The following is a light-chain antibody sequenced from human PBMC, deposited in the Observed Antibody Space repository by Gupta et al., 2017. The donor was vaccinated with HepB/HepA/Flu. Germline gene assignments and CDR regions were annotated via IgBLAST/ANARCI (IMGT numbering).Light chain of an antibody. Sequence: EIVVTQSPATLSVSPGERATVSCRVSQNVDRNLAWYQQKPGQAPSLLIYGASIRATGVSARFSGSGSGTGFTLTISSLQSEDFAVYYCQQYYHWPPYSFGQGTKLEIK. V-gene: IGKV3-15*01. CDR3: QQYYHWPPYS. CDR2: GAS. CDR1: QNVDRN. J-gene: IGKJ2*03.